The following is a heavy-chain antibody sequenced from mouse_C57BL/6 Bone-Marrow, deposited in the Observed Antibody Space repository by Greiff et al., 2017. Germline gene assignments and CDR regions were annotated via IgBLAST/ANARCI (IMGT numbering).Heavy chain of an antibody. D-gene: IGHD2-10*02. Sequence: QAQLQQSGAEMVKPGASVKLSCKASGYTFTEYTIHWVKQRSGQGREWIGWFYPGRGSIKYNENFKVKATLTADKSSSTGYMELSRVTSEDTAVYVCERRERGYCNYVEYAMDYWGQGKAVTDSS. J-gene: IGHJ4*01. CDR3: ERRERGYCNYVEYAMDY. CDR2: FYPGRGSI. CDR1: GYTFTEYT. V-gene: IGHV1-62-2*01.